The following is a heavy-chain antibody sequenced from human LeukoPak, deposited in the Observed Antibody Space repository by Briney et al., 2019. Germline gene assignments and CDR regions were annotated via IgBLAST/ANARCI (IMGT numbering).Heavy chain of an antibody. CDR1: GFTFSSYS. CDR2: ISSSSSYI. CDR3: ARDILSSSWPTYWFDR. J-gene: IGHJ5*02. Sequence: PGGSLRLSCAASGFTFSSYSMTWVRQAPGKGLEWVSSISSSSSYIYYADSVKGRFTISRDNAKNSLYLQMNSLRAEDTAVYYCARDILSSSWPTYWFDRWGQGTMVTVSS. V-gene: IGHV3-21*01. D-gene: IGHD6-13*01.